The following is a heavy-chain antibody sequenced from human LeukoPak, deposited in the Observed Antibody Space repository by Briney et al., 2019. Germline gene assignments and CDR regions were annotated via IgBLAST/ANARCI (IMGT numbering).Heavy chain of an antibody. D-gene: IGHD2-2*01. CDR3: ARGRRYCSSTSCSYYFDY. Sequence: ASVKVSCKASGGTFSSYAISWVRQAPGQGLEWMGWMNPNSGNTGYAQKFQGRVTITRNTSISTAYMELSSLRSEDTAVYYCARGRRYCSSTSCSYYFDYWGQGTLVTVSS. CDR1: GGTFSSYA. CDR2: MNPNSGNT. V-gene: IGHV1-8*03. J-gene: IGHJ4*02.